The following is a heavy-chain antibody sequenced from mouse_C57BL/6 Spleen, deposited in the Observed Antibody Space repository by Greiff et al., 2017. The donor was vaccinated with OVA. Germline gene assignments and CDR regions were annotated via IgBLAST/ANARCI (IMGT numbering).Heavy chain of an antibody. CDR2: ISSGSSTI. J-gene: IGHJ4*01. Sequence: EVQLVESGGGLVKPGGSLKLSCAASGFTFSDYGMHWVRQAPETGLEWVAYISSGSSTIYYADTVKGRFTISRDNAKNPLFLQMTSLRSEDTDMYDCARPYYDYPPYAMDYWGQGTSVTVSS. CDR3: ARPYYDYPPYAMDY. V-gene: IGHV5-17*01. D-gene: IGHD2-4*01. CDR1: GFTFSDYG.